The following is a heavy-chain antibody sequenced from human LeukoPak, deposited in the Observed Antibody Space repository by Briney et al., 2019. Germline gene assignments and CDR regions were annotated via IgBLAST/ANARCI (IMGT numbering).Heavy chain of an antibody. Sequence: ASVKVSCKTSADPLSRSALNWVRQAPGQGLEWMGRIVPMLDTAHYAPRFQGRVTITADRSTTTGFMELRRLTSDDAAVYFCAIVPYTSERSGFYYYYMDVWGKGTTVTVSS. V-gene: IGHV1-69*06. J-gene: IGHJ6*03. CDR2: IVPMLDTA. CDR3: AIVPYTSERSGFYYYYMDV. CDR1: ADPLSRSA. D-gene: IGHD1-1*01.